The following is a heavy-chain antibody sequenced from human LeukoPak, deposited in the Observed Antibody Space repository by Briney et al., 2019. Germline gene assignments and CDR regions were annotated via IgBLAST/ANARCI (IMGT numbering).Heavy chain of an antibody. Sequence: GGSLRLSCAASGFTLGSHGMHWVRQAPGKGLEWVAFIHSDGNNKYYADAVKGRFTISRDRSENTLYLQMNSLRPEDTAVYYCARSLSAREYFDHWGQGTLVTVSS. V-gene: IGHV3-30*02. CDR3: ARSLSAREYFDH. CDR1: GFTLGSHG. D-gene: IGHD6-6*01. J-gene: IGHJ1*01. CDR2: IHSDGNNK.